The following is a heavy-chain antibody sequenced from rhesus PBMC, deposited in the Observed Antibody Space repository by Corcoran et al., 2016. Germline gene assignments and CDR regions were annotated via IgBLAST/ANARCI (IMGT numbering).Heavy chain of an antibody. D-gene: IGHD3-3*01. J-gene: IGHJ4*01. CDR3: AGTLDWSDY. V-gene: IGHV3S5*01. CDR2: VSRGGGST. CDR1: GFIFSSYG. Sequence: EVYLVETGGGLVQPGGSLKLSCAASGFIFSSYGMSWVRQAPGKGLEWVSGVSRGGGSTYAADSVKGRFTISRDNSKNPLSLQMNSLRVEDTAVYYCAGTLDWSDYWGQGVLVTVSS.